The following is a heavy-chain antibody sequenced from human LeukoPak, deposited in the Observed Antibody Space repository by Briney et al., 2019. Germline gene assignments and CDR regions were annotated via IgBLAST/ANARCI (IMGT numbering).Heavy chain of an antibody. CDR2: IYYSGST. CDR1: GGSISSYY. Sequence: SETLSLTCTVSGGSISSYYWSWIRQPPGKGLEWIGSIYYSGSTYYNPSLKSRVTISVDTSKNQFSLKLSSVTAADTAVYYCARHKGYSSGWYQGYYYYMDVWGKGTTVTISS. J-gene: IGHJ6*03. D-gene: IGHD6-19*01. CDR3: ARHKGYSSGWYQGYYYYMDV. V-gene: IGHV4-39*01.